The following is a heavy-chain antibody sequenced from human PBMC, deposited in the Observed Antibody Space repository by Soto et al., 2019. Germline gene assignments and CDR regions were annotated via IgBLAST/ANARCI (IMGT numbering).Heavy chain of an antibody. CDR1: GFTFSSYG. J-gene: IGHJ4*02. Sequence: GGSLRLSCAASGFTFSSYGMHWVRQAPGKGLEWVAVISYDGSNKYYADSVKGRFTISRDNSKNTLYLQMNSLRAEDTAVYYCAKDLGGYWDDYFDYWGQGTLVTVSS. CDR3: AKDLGGYWDDYFDY. D-gene: IGHD3-22*01. CDR2: ISYDGSNK. V-gene: IGHV3-30*18.